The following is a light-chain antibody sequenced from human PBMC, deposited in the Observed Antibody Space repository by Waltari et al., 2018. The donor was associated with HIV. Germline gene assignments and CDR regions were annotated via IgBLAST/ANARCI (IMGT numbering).Light chain of an antibody. V-gene: IGLV2-23*02. CDR3: CSDAGITTWV. Sequence: QSALTQPASVSGSPGQSITISCTGTSNDLGRYALVSWYQHQPGRAPTLIIYAVTKWPSGVSHRFSGSKSGATASLTISGLQAEDEADYYCCSDAGITTWVFGGGTKVTVL. J-gene: IGLJ3*02. CDR2: AVT. CDR1: SNDLGRYAL.